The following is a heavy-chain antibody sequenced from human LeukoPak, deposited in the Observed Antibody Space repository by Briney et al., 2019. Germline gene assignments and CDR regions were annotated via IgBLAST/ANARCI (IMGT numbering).Heavy chain of an antibody. J-gene: IGHJ4*02. V-gene: IGHV3-33*01. CDR3: ARDPYYYGSGSYPIY. Sequence: PGRSLRLSCAASGFTFSSYGMHWVRQAPGKGLEWVAVIWYDGSNKYYADSVKGRFTISRDNSKNTLYLQMNSLRAEDTAVYYCARDPYYYGSGSYPIYWGQGTLVTVSS. CDR1: GFTFSSYG. CDR2: IWYDGSNK. D-gene: IGHD3-10*01.